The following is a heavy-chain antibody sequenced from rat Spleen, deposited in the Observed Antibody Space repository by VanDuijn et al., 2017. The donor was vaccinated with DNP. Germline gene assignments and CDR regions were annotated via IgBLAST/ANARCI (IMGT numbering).Heavy chain of an antibody. CDR3: ARDGGGPFDY. D-gene: IGHD1-11*01. CDR2: ISYDGSST. V-gene: IGHV5-7*01. Sequence: EVQLVESGGGLVQPGTSLKLSCAASEFTFSYSDVAWVRQAPKRGLEWVATISYDGSSTYYRDSVKGRFTVSRDNTKNTLHLQMNSLRSEDTATYYCARDGGGPFDYWGQGVMVTVSS. CDR1: EFTFSYSD. J-gene: IGHJ2*01.